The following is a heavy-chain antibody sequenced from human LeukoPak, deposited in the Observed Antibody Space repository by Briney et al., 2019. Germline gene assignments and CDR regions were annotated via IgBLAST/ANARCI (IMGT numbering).Heavy chain of an antibody. Sequence: ASVKVSCKASGYTFTSYGISWVRQAPGQRLEWMGWISAYNGNTNYAQKLQGRVTMTTDTSTSTAYMELRSLRSDDTAVYYCAKLTGIGDYGGNSGFDYWGQGTLVTVSS. CDR1: GYTFTSYG. D-gene: IGHD4-23*01. CDR3: AKLTGIGDYGGNSGFDY. V-gene: IGHV1-18*01. CDR2: ISAYNGNT. J-gene: IGHJ4*02.